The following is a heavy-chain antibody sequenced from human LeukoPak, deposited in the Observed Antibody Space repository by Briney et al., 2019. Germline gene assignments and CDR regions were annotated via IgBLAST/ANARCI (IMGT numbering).Heavy chain of an antibody. D-gene: IGHD2-15*01. CDR3: SRVGRRDYCGGGSCSLGY. Sequence: ASVKVSCKASGYTFTGYDINWVRQATGQGLEWMGWMNPNSGNTGYAQKFQGRVTITRNTSISTAYMELSSLRSEDTAVHYRSRVGRRDYCGGGSCSLGYWGQGTLVTVSS. V-gene: IGHV1-8*01. J-gene: IGHJ4*02. CDR1: GYTFTGYD. CDR2: MNPNSGNT.